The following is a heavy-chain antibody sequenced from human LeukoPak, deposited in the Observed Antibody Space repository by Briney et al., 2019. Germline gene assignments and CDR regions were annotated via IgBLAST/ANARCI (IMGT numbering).Heavy chain of an antibody. V-gene: IGHV1-69*05. Sequence: SVKVSCKASGGTFSSSAISWVRQAPGQGLEWMGGIIPIFSSPNYAQKFQGRVTFTTDESTSTAYMELSSLRSEDTAVYYCARADPDYGDWGVHYWGQGSLVTVSS. D-gene: IGHD4-17*01. J-gene: IGHJ4*02. CDR1: GGTFSSSA. CDR2: IIPIFSSP. CDR3: ARADPDYGDWGVHY.